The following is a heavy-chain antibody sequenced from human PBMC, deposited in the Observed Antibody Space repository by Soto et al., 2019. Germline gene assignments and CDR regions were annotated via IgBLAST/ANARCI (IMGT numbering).Heavy chain of an antibody. D-gene: IGHD2-2*01. V-gene: IGHV4-39*01. J-gene: IGHJ5*02. CDR3: ARPSPDIVVVPAAMGEVWFDP. CDR1: GGSISSSSYY. CDR2: IYYSGST. Sequence: SETLSLTCTVSGGSISSSSYYWGWIRQPPGKGQEWIGSIYYSGSTYYNPSLKSRVTISVDTSKNQFSLKLSSVTAADTAVYYCARPSPDIVVVPAAMGEVWFDPWGQGTLVTVSS.